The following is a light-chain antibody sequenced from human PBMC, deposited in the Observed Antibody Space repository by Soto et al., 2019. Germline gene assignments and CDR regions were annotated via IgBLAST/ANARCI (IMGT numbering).Light chain of an antibody. CDR1: QSVGSY. Sequence: EIVMTQSPGTLSVSPGERVTLSCRASQSVGSYLAWYQQKPGQAPRLLIYDVSNGATGIPARFSGSGSGTDFTLTISSLEPEDFAVYYCQQRSNWPPTFGQGTRLEI. V-gene: IGKV3-11*01. CDR2: DVS. CDR3: QQRSNWPPT. J-gene: IGKJ5*01.